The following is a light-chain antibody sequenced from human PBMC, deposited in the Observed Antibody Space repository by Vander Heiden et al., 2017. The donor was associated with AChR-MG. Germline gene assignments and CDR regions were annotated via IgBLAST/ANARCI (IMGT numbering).Light chain of an antibody. CDR1: QRISSY. CDR2: AAS. Sequence: DIQRTQSPPSLSASIGDRVTYICRASQRISSYLNCHQQKPGKAPKLLIYAASILHGVVPSRFGGSGSGTYFTLIISLLQPEDFATYYCQQSYSTPRTFGQGTKLEIK. CDR3: QQSYSTPRT. J-gene: IGKJ2*01. V-gene: IGKV1-39*01.